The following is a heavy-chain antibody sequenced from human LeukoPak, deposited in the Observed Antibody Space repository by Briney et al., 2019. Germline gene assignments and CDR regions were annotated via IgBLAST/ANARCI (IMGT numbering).Heavy chain of an antibody. Sequence: SETLSLTCGVSSYSITSGYYWGWIRQTPGKGLEWIGSVYHRGTTYYNPSLQSRVTISVDTSKNQFSLKLTSVTAADTGVYHCAGALGPVRPPGWFDPWGQGNLVTVSS. J-gene: IGHJ5*02. CDR2: VYHRGTT. D-gene: IGHD3-10*01. CDR3: AGALGPVRPPGWFDP. V-gene: IGHV4-38-2*01. CDR1: SYSITSGYY.